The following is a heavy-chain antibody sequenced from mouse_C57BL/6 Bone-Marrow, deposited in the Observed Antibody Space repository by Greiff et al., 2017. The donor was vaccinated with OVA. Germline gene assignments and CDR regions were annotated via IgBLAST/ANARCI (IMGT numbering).Heavy chain of an antibody. Sequence: EVKLVESGPGLVKPSQSLSLTCSVTGYSITSGYYWNWIRQFPGNKLEWMGYISYDGSNNYNPSLKNRISITRDTSKNQFFLKLNSVTTEDTATYYCARRGYGSSLYYFDYWGQGTTLTVSS. V-gene: IGHV3-6*01. CDR1: GYSITSGYY. D-gene: IGHD1-1*01. J-gene: IGHJ2*01. CDR3: ARRGYGSSLYYFDY. CDR2: ISYDGSN.